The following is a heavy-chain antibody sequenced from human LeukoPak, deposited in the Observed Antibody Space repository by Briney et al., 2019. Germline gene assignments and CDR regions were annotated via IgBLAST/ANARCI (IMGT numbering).Heavy chain of an antibody. D-gene: IGHD2-21*02. CDR2: MSYTGST. CDR3: ARDQAYCGGDCYFDF. J-gene: IGHJ4*02. CDR1: GGSISTYY. V-gene: IGHV4-59*12. Sequence: SETLSLTCTVSGGSISTYYWSWIRQAPGKGLEWIGSMSYTGSTDYNPSVKSRVTISVDSSKNQFSLKLSSLTAADTAVYYCARDQAYCGGDCYFDFWGQGTLVTVSS.